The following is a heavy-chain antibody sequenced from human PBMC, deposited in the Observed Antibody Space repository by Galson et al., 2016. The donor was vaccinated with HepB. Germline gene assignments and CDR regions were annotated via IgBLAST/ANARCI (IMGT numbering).Heavy chain of an antibody. CDR3: AIEQGEGYAMGV. V-gene: IGHV1-18*01. D-gene: IGHD2-21*01. CDR1: GYTFNNYG. J-gene: IGHJ6*02. Sequence: SVKVSCKASGYTFNNYGVNWVRQAPGQGLEWMGWISTYSGDTYYAQNLQGRVTMTTDTSTSTAYMELSSLRSDDTAMYYCAIEQGEGYAMGVWGQGTTVTVSS. CDR2: ISTYSGDT.